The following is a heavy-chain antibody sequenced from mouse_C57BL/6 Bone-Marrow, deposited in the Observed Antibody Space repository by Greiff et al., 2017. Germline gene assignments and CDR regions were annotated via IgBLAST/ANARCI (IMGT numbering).Heavy chain of an antibody. D-gene: IGHD2-1*01. J-gene: IGHJ4*01. V-gene: IGHV2-6-1*01. CDR1: GFSLTSYG. Sequence: VKLVESGPGLVAPSQSLSITCTVSGFSLTSYGVHWVSQPPGKGLEWLVVIWSDGSTTYNSALKSRLSISKDNSKSQVFLKMNSLQTDDTAMYYCARHTFYGNYAMDYWGQGTSVTVSS. CDR3: ARHTFYGNYAMDY. CDR2: IWSDGST.